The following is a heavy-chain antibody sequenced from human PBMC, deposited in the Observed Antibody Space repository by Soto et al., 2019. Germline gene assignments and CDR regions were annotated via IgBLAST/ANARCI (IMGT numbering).Heavy chain of an antibody. CDR3: ASLMSSGYYYGMDV. D-gene: IGHD3-10*01. CDR2: IIPILGIA. J-gene: IGHJ6*02. Sequence: QVQLVQSGAEVKKPGSSVKVSCKASGGTFSSYTISWVRQAPGQGLEWMGRIIPILGIANYAQKFQGRVTITAAKSTSTAYMELSCLRSEDTAVYYCASLMSSGYYYGMDVWGQGTTVTVSS. CDR1: GGTFSSYT. V-gene: IGHV1-69*02.